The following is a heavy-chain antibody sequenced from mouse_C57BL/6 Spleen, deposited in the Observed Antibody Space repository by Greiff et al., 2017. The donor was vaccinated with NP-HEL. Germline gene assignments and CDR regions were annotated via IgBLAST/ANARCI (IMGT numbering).Heavy chain of an antibody. Sequence: VKLQESGAELVQPGASVKLSCKASGYTFTEYTIHWVKQRSGQGLEWIWWFYPGSGSIKYNENFNDKATLTADKSSSTVYMELSRLTSEDSAVYFCARHEVGYGHYFDYWGQGTTLTVSS. CDR3: ARHEVGYGHYFDY. CDR2: FYPGSGSI. CDR1: GYTFTEYT. J-gene: IGHJ2*01. V-gene: IGHV1-62-2*01. D-gene: IGHD2-10*02.